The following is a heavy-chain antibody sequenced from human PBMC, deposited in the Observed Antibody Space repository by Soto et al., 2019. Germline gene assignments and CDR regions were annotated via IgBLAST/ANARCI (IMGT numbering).Heavy chain of an antibody. V-gene: IGHV4-59*01. CDR3: ARGDPLLWFGEKVYYGMDV. Sequence: PSVTLSVTCTVSGGTIISYYWSWIRKPPGKGLEWIGYIYYSGSTNYNPSLKSRVTISVDTSKNQFSLKLSSVTAADTAVYYCARGDPLLWFGEKVYYGMDVWGQGTTVTVSS. D-gene: IGHD3-10*01. J-gene: IGHJ6*02. CDR1: GGTIISYY. CDR2: IYYSGST.